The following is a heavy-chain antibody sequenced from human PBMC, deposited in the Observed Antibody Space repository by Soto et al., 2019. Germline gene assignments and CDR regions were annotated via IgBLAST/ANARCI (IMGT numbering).Heavy chain of an antibody. V-gene: IGHV3-30-3*01. CDR2: ISYDGSNK. CDR1: GFTFSSYA. Sequence: PGGSLRLSCAASGFTFSSYAMHWVRQAPGKGLEWVAVISYDGSNKYYADSVKGRFTISRDNSKNTLYLQMNSLRAEDTAVYYCARPSLQYYHDSKRDLNWFDPWGQGTLVTVSS. J-gene: IGHJ5*02. D-gene: IGHD3-22*01. CDR3: ARPSLQYYHDSKRDLNWFDP.